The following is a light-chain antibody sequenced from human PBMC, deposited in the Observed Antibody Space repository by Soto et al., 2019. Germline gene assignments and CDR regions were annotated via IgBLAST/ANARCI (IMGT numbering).Light chain of an antibody. CDR2: GDS. Sequence: QSVLTQPASVSGSPGQSITISCTGTSSDVGNYNLVSWYQQHPGKAPKVMIYGDSKRPSGVSNRFSGSKSGNTASLTISGLQAEDEADYYCCSYAGNSYAFGTGTKLTVL. J-gene: IGLJ1*01. CDR3: CSYAGNSYA. CDR1: SSDVGNYNL. V-gene: IGLV2-23*01.